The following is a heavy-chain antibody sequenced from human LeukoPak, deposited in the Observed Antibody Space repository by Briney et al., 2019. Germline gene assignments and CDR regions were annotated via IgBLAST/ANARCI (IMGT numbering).Heavy chain of an antibody. CDR3: ARMIVATIRIGVYFYHGMDV. D-gene: IGHD5-12*01. Sequence: TSETLSLTCTVSGGSISTYYWSWIRQPPGKGLEWIGYIYYSGSTNYNPSLKSRVTISVDTSKNQFSLKLSSVTAADTAVYYCARMIVATIRIGVYFYHGMDVWGQGTTVTVSS. CDR2: IYYSGST. V-gene: IGHV4-59*08. J-gene: IGHJ6*02. CDR1: GGSISTYY.